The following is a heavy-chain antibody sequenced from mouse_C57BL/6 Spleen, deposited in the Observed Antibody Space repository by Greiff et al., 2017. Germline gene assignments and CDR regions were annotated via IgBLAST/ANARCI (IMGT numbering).Heavy chain of an antibody. CDR3: TRPLYGSRGYFDV. CDR1: GYTFTDYE. V-gene: IGHV1-15*01. CDR2: IDPETGGT. J-gene: IGHJ1*03. D-gene: IGHD1-1*01. Sequence: VQLQESGAELVRPGASVTLSCKASGYTFTDYEMHWVKQIPVHGLEWIGAIDPETGGTAYNQKFKGKAILTADKSSSTAYMELRSLTSEDSAVYYCTRPLYGSRGYFDVWGTGTTVTVSS.